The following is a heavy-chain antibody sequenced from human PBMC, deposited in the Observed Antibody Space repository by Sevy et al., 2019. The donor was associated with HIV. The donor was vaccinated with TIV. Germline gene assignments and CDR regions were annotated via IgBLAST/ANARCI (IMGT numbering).Heavy chain of an antibody. D-gene: IGHD3-10*01. V-gene: IGHV3-30-3*01. Sequence: GGCLRLSCAASGFTFSSYTMFWIRQAPGKGLEWMASISYDGNNKYYADSVKGRFTISRDNSKNTLYVQMNSLRPEDTAVYYCASSMIRGVGDYWGQGTLVTVSS. J-gene: IGHJ4*02. CDR3: ASSMIRGVGDY. CDR2: ISYDGNNK. CDR1: GFTFSSYT.